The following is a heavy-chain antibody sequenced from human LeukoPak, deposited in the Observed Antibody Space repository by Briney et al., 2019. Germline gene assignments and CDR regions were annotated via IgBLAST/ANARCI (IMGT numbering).Heavy chain of an antibody. CDR2: FNPKNGET. CDR3: ATGVYCATTTCPGYGNYDYFMDV. CDR1: GFTLSELS. D-gene: IGHD2-21*01. V-gene: IGHV1-24*01. Sequence: ASVKVSCRVSGFTLSELSMHWVRQAPGKGLEWVGGFNPKNGETVYAETFRDRVILTDDRSSNTAYMDLSTLGADDTAVYYCATGVYCATTTCPGYGNYDYFMDVWGEGTTVTV. J-gene: IGHJ6*03.